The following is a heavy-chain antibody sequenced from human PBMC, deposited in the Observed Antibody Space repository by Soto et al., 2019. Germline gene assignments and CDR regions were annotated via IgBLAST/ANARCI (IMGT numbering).Heavy chain of an antibody. D-gene: IGHD6-13*01. CDR1: GFAFGSSW. CDR3: ARDVSPGSSSLYLDAFDI. CDR2: IRKGGSAR. V-gene: IGHV3-7*05. Sequence: EVQLVESGGGLVHPGGSLRLSCEASGFAFGSSWMTWVRQAPGKGLEWVANIRKGGSARSYLDSVTGRFTISRDNAKNSLYLQMDSLRAEDTGLYFCARDVSPGSSSLYLDAFDIWGQGTMVTVSS. J-gene: IGHJ3*02.